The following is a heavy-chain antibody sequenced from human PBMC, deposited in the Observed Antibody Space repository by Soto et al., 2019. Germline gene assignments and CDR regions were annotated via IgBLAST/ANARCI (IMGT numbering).Heavy chain of an antibody. J-gene: IGHJ5*02. V-gene: IGHV4-39*01. CDR3: ARQGITMIVVVVTDNWFDP. D-gene: IGHD3-22*01. CDR2: IYYSGST. Sequence: KPSETLSLTCSVSGGSISSNNYYWGWIRQPPGKALEWIGSIYYSGSTYYNPSLKSRVTISVDTSKNQFSLKLSSVTAADTAVYYCARQGITMIVVVVTDNWFDPWGQGTLVTVSS. CDR1: GGSISSNNYY.